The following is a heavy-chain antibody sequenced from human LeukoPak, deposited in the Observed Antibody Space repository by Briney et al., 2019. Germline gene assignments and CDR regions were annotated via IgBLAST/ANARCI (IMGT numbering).Heavy chain of an antibody. J-gene: IGHJ4*02. CDR1: GYTFTSYA. Sequence: ASVKVSCKASGYTFTSYAMNWVRQATGQGLEWMGWMNPNSGNTGYAQKFQGRVTITRNTSISTAYMELSSLRSEDTAVYYCARVGIAAAAPFDYWGQGTLVTVSS. CDR2: MNPNSGNT. CDR3: ARVGIAAAAPFDY. D-gene: IGHD6-13*01. V-gene: IGHV1-8*03.